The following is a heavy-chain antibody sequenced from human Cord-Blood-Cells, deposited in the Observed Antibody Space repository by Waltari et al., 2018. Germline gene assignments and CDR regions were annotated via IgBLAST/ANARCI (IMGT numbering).Heavy chain of an antibody. CDR3: ARTRYSSSWYLLDY. J-gene: IGHJ4*02. CDR1: GSTFSSYA. V-gene: IGHV3-30-3*01. CDR2: ISYDGSNK. Sequence: QVQLVESGGGVVQPGRSLRLSCAASGSTFSSYAMPWVRQAPGKGLEWVAVISYDGSNKYYADSVKGRFTISRDNSKNTLYLQMNSLRAEDTAVYYCARTRYSSSWYLLDYWGQGTLVTVSS. D-gene: IGHD6-13*01.